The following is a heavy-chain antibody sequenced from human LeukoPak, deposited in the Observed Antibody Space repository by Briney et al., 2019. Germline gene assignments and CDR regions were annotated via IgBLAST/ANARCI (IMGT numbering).Heavy chain of an antibody. CDR2: VSGSGDRM. D-gene: IGHD6-19*01. V-gene: IGHV3-23*01. CDR1: GFTSSSYA. J-gene: IGHJ4*02. Sequence: GGSLRLSCAASGFTSSSYALNWVRQAPGKGLEWVATVSGSGDRMYHADSVKGRFTISRDNSKNTLYLQMNSLRVEDTAAYYCAKVRAPSGWFNSDYWGQGTLVTVSS. CDR3: AKVRAPSGWFNSDY.